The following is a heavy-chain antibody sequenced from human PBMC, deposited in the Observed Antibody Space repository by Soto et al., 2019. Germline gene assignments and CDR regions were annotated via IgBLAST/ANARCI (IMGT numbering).Heavy chain of an antibody. Sequence: QVRLVQSGTEVKKPGASVMVSCKASGYTSANYAIHWVRQAPGQDFEWMGWINAGNGNTRNSQKFQGRVTFTRDTSATTAYMEVGSLRFEDTAVYYCARDLSVWGLTNGHFGVDVWGQGTTVIVSS. CDR1: GYTSANYA. D-gene: IGHD3-16*01. CDR2: INAGNGNT. V-gene: IGHV1-3*01. CDR3: ARDLSVWGLTNGHFGVDV. J-gene: IGHJ6*02.